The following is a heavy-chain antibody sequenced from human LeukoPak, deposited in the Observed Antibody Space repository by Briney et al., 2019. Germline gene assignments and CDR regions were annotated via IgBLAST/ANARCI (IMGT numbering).Heavy chain of an antibody. CDR3: ARGTLLYSRYSYGYDY. V-gene: IGHV4-38-2*01. D-gene: IGHD5-18*01. J-gene: IGHJ4*02. CDR1: GYSISSGYY. CDR2: IYHSGST. Sequence: SETLSLTCAVSGYSISSGYYWGWIRQPPGKGLEWIGSIYHSGSTYYNPSLKSRVTISVDTSKNQFSLKLSSVTAADTAVYYCARGTLLYSRYSYGYDYWGQGTLVTVSS.